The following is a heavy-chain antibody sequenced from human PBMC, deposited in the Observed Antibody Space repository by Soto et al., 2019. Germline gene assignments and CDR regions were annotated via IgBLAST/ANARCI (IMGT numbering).Heavy chain of an antibody. J-gene: IGHJ2*01. CDR1: GFTFSSYA. D-gene: IGHD3-10*01. Sequence: EVQLLESGGGLVQPGGSLRLSCAASGFTFSSYAMSWVRHAPGKGLEWVSAISGSGGSTYYADSVKGRFTISRDNSKNTLYLQMNSLRAADTALYYCAKAGGFGGYWYFDLWGRGTLVTVSS. V-gene: IGHV3-23*01. CDR2: ISGSGGST. CDR3: AKAGGFGGYWYFDL.